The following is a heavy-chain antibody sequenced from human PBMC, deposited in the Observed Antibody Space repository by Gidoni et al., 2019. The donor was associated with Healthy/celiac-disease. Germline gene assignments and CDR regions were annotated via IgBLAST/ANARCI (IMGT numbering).Heavy chain of an antibody. CDR3: AREGCSGGSCYRFDP. D-gene: IGHD2-15*01. CDR2: INPNRGGT. CDR1: GYTFTGYY. J-gene: IGHJ5*02. V-gene: IGHV1-2*06. Sequence: QVQLVQSGAEVKKPGASVKVSCKASGYTFTGYYMHWVRQAPGQGLEWMGRINPNRGGTNYAQKFQGRGTMTRDTSISTAYMELSRLRSDDTAVYYCAREGCSGGSCYRFDPWGQGTLVTVSS.